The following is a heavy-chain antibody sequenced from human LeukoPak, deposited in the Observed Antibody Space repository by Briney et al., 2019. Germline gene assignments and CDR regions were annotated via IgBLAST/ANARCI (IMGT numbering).Heavy chain of an antibody. CDR3: ARGYYPILYYFDY. V-gene: IGHV3-11*06. J-gene: IGHJ4*02. D-gene: IGHD3-10*01. Sequence: GGSLRLSCAASGFTFRDYYMSWIRQAPGKGLEWVSYISSSSSYTNYADSVKGRFTISRDNAKNSLYLQMNSLRAEDTAVYYCARGYYPILYYFDYWGQGTLVTVSS. CDR2: ISSSSSYT. CDR1: GFTFRDYY.